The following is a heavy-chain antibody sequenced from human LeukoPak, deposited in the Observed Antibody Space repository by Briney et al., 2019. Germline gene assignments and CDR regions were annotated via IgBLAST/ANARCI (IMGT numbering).Heavy chain of an antibody. CDR3: ARGEAYYNKNGLPGAALDF. CDR1: GFTFSYHA. D-gene: IGHD3-10*01. Sequence: GGSLRLSCTGSGFTFSYHALHWVRQAPGKGLQWLTVISYDGRNEYYADSVTGRFTISRDNSKNTVFLQLNSLRVEDAAIYYCARGEAYYNKNGLPGAALDFWGLGTLVTVSS. CDR2: ISYDGRNE. J-gene: IGHJ3*01. V-gene: IGHV3-30*04.